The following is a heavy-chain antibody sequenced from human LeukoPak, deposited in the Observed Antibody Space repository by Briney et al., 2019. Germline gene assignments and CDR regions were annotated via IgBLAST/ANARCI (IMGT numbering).Heavy chain of an antibody. CDR1: GGTFSSYA. CDR3: ARAGYSGYVYLERYAFDI. V-gene: IGHV1-69*13. CDR2: IIPIFGTA. Sequence: ASVKVSCKASGGTFSSYAISWVRQAPGQGLEWMGGIIPIFGTANYAQKFQGRVTITADESTSTAYMELSSLRSEDTAVYYCARAGYSGYVYLERYAFDIWGQGTMVTVSS. D-gene: IGHD5-12*01. J-gene: IGHJ3*02.